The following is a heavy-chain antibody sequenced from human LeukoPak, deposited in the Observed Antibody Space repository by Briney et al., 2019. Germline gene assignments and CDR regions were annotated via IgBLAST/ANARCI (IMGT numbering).Heavy chain of an antibody. CDR3: AKDPNAKLLWSGELSSPHFDY. CDR2: ISRGSGHI. J-gene: IGHJ4*02. V-gene: IGHV3-21*04. D-gene: IGHD3-10*01. Sequence: GGSLRLSCAASRFTFSNYSMNWVRQAPGKGLEWVSSISRGSGHIYYADSVKGRFTISRDNAKNSLYLQMNSLRAEDTALYYCAKDPNAKLLWSGELSSPHFDYWGQGTLVTVSS. CDR1: RFTFSNYS.